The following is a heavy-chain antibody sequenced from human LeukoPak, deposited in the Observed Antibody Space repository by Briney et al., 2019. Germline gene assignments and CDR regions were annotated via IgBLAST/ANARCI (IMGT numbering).Heavy chain of an antibody. V-gene: IGHV4-59*12. J-gene: IGHJ4*02. CDR3: ARGDVDTTRDPYFDY. D-gene: IGHD5-18*01. CDR2: IHYSGST. Sequence: NSSETLSLTCTVSGGSISSYSWNWIRQPPGKGLEWIGYIHYSGSTYYNPSLKSRVTISLDTSKNQFSLKLISVTAADTSVYYCARGDVDTTRDPYFDYWGQGSLVTVSS. CDR1: GGSISSYS.